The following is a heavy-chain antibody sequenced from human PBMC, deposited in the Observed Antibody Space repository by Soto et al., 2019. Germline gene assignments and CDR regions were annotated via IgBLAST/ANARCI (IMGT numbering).Heavy chain of an antibody. CDR2: IYYSGST. J-gene: IGHJ3*02. CDR3: ARCNFEILTGYYAFDI. CDR1: GGSISSSSFH. V-gene: IGHV4-39*07. D-gene: IGHD3-9*01. Sequence: PSETLSLTCTVSGGSISSSSFHWGWIRQPPGKGLEWIGSIYYSGSTYYRPSLKSRVTISLDTSKNHFSLKLSSVTAADTAVYYCARCNFEILTGYYAFDIWGQGTMVTVSS.